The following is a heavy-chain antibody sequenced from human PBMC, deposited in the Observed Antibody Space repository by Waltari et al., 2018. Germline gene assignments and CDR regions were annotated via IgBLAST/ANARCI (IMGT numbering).Heavy chain of an antibody. V-gene: IGHV7-4-1*02. J-gene: IGHJ5*02. CDR2: INTNTGNP. CDR1: GYTFTNYA. D-gene: IGHD2-2*01. CDR3: AREVVPAATIVVNWFDP. Sequence: QVQLVQSGSELKKPGASVKVSCTASGYTFTNYAITWLRQAPGQGLELMGWINTNTGNPTYVQGFTGRFVFSLDTSVSTAYLQINSLKADDTAVYYCAREVVPAATIVVNWFDPWGQGTLVTVSS.